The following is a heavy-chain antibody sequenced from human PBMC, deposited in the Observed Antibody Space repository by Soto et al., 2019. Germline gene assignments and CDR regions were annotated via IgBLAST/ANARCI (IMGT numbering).Heavy chain of an antibody. J-gene: IGHJ4*02. V-gene: IGHV1-18*04. CDR1: GYTFTSYG. Sequence: GASVKVSCKASGYTFTSYGIFWVRQAPGQGLEWMGWISPYSGETRYAEKFQDRVTLTTDTSTKTAYMDLRNLKSDDTAVYWCARGPVAGSDFWGQGTLVTVSS. CDR3: ARGPVAGSDF. CDR2: ISPYSGET. D-gene: IGHD6-19*01.